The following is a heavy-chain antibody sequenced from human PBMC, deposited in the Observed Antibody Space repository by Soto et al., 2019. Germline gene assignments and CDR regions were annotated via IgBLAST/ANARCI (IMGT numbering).Heavy chain of an antibody. CDR2: MYYTGNK. CDR1: GGSISSSTYY. V-gene: IGHV4-39*01. CDR3: ARRSSSSLGSLFDP. Sequence: SETLSLTCTVSGGSISSSTYYWDWIRHPPGKGLEWIGAMYYTGNKNYNPSLESRVTMSVDTSKNQFSLKLSSVNPTDTAVYYCARRSSSSLGSLFDPWGRGILLTV. J-gene: IGHJ5*02. D-gene: IGHD6-6*01.